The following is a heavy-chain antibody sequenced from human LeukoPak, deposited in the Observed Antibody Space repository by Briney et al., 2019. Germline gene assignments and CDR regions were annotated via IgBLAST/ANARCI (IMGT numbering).Heavy chain of an antibody. V-gene: IGHV4-34*01. CDR3: ARDANLYCSGGSCYSAYYYGMDV. CDR1: GGSFSGYY. CDR2: INHSGST. Sequence: PSETLSLTCAVYGGSFSGYYWSWIRQPPGKGLDLIGEINHSGSTNYNPSLKSRVTISVDTSKNQFSLKLSSVTAADTAVYYCARDANLYCSGGSCYSAYYYGMDVWGQGTTDTVSS. J-gene: IGHJ6*02. D-gene: IGHD2-15*01.